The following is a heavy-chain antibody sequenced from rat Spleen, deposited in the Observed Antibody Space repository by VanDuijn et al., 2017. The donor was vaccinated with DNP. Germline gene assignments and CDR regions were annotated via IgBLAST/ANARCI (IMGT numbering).Heavy chain of an antibody. J-gene: IGHJ4*01. D-gene: IGHD1-5*01. CDR1: GFTFSAYY. Sequence: EVRLVESGGGLVQPGRSLKLSCAASGFTFSAYYMAWVRQAPKKGLEWVATISHDGSSTNYRDSVKGRFTCSRDNAKSTLYLQMDSLRSEETATYYCARHGEVHLRYAMDAWGQGTSVTVSS. CDR2: ISHDGSST. CDR3: ARHGEVHLRYAMDA. V-gene: IGHV5-7*01.